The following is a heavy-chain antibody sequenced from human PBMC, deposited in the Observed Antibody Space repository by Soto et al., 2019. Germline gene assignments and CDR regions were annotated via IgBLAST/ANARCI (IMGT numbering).Heavy chain of an antibody. J-gene: IGHJ4*02. CDR2: IWYDGSNK. CDR1: GFTFSSYG. CDR3: ARDLTSYYDSSGYYPTKY. Sequence: PGGSLRLSCAASGFTFSSYGMHWVRQAPGKGLEWVAVIWYDGSNKYYADSVKGRFTISRDNSKNTLYLQMNSLRAEDTAVYYCARDLTSYYDSSGYYPTKYWGQGTLVTVSS. V-gene: IGHV3-33*01. D-gene: IGHD3-22*01.